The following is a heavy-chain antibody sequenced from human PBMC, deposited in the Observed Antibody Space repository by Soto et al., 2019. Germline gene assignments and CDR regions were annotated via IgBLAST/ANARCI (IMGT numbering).Heavy chain of an antibody. V-gene: IGHV3-30-3*01. CDR1: GSTFNNYA. CDR2: ISFDGSNK. CDR3: ARSYGLAGYFDY. J-gene: IGHJ4*02. Sequence: PGGSLRLSCAASGSTFNNYALHWVRQAPGKGLEWVALISFDGSNKYYADYVKGQFTISRDNSKNTLYLQMNTLRAEDTAVYYCARSYGLAGYFDYWGQGTLVTVSS. D-gene: IGHD5-18*01.